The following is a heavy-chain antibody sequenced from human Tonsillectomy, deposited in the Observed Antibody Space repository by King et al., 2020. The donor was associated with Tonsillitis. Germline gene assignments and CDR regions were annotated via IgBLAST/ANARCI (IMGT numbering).Heavy chain of an antibody. J-gene: IGHJ4*02. CDR3: ARHGGAAYGGNGRFDS. V-gene: IGHV4-39*01. Sequence: QVQLQESGPGLVKPSETLSLTCAVSGGPIGNSSYYWGWIRQPPGKGLEWIGSSYYTGNGYSNPALKSRVTISVDTSQNRFSLTLDSVIVADTAVYYCARHGGAAYGGNGRFDSWGQGTLVTVSS. D-gene: IGHD4-23*01. CDR2: SYYTGNG. CDR1: GGPIGNSSYY.